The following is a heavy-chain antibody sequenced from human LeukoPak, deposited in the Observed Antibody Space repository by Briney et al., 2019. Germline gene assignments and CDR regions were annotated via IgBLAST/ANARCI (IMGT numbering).Heavy chain of an antibody. V-gene: IGHV4-30-2*01. D-gene: IGHD1-26*01. CDR3: ARIVGASDY. J-gene: IGHJ4*02. CDR1: GGSISSGGYS. CDR2: IYHSGST. Sequence: SETLSLTCAVSGGSISSGGYSWSWIRQPPGKGLEWIGYIYHSGSTYYSPSLKSRVTISVDRSKNQLSLKLSSVTAADTAVYYCARIVGASDYWGQGTLVTVSS.